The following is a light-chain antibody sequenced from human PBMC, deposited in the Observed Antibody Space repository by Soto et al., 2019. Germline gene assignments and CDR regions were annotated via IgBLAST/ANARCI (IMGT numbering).Light chain of an antibody. V-gene: IGLV1-47*01. J-gene: IGLJ2*01. Sequence: SVLTQPTSASGTPGQRVTISCSGSSSNIGSNYVYWYQQLPGTAPKLLIYRNNQRPSGVPDRFSGSKSGTSASLAISGLRSEDEADYYCAAWDDSLSVVFGGGTKLTVL. CDR3: AAWDDSLSVV. CDR2: RNN. CDR1: SSNIGSNY.